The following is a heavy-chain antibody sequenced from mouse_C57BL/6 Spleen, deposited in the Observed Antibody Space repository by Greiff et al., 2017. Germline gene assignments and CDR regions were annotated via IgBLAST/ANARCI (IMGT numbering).Heavy chain of an antibody. D-gene: IGHD1-1*01. Sequence: VQLKQSGAELVRPGASVKLSCTASGFNIKDYYMHWVKQRPEQGLEWIGRIDPEDGDTAYAPKFQGKATMTADTSSNTAYLQLSSLTSEDTAVYYCTPIYYYGSSYYFDYWGQGTTLAVAS. CDR3: TPIYYYGSSYYFDY. J-gene: IGHJ2*01. CDR2: IDPEDGDT. V-gene: IGHV14-1*01. CDR1: GFNIKDYY.